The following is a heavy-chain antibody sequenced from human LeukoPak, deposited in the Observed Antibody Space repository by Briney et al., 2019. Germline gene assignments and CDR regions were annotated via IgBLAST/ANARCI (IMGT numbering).Heavy chain of an antibody. D-gene: IGHD5-24*01. CDR2: INHSGST. J-gene: IGHJ4*02. CDR1: GGSFSGYY. V-gene: IGHV4-34*01. Sequence: SETLSLTCAVYGGSFSGYYWSWIRQPPGKGLEWIGEINHSGSTNYNPSLKSRVTISVDTSKNQFSLKLSSVTAADTAVYYCARGGVRWLQSRFRVWNYFDYWGQGTLVTVSS. CDR3: ARGGVRWLQSRFRVWNYFDY.